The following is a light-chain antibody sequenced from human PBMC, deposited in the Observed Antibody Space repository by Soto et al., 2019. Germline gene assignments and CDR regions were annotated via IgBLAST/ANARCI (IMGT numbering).Light chain of an antibody. CDR3: SSYTTNNTVL. CDR1: SSDVGGYNY. V-gene: IGLV2-14*01. J-gene: IGLJ2*01. Sequence: QSVLTQPASVSGSPGQSITISCTGSSSDVGGYNYVSWYQQHPGKAPKLMIFDVSNRPSGVSNRFSGSKSGDSASLTISGLQAGDEADYYCSSYTTNNTVLFGGGTKLTVL. CDR2: DVS.